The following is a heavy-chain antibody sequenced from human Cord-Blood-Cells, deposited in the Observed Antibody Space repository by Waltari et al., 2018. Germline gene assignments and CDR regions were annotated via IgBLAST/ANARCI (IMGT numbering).Heavy chain of an antibody. J-gene: IGHJ3*02. CDR3: ARRAVIAFDI. Sequence: QLQLQESGPGLVKPSETLSLTCTVSGGSIGSSSYYWGWIRQPPGKGLEWIGSIYYSGSTYYNPSLKSRVTISVDTSKNQFSLKLSSVTAADTAVYYCARRAVIAFDIWGQGTMVTVSS. D-gene: IGHD3-22*01. CDR1: GGSIGSSSYY. V-gene: IGHV4-39*01. CDR2: IYYSGST.